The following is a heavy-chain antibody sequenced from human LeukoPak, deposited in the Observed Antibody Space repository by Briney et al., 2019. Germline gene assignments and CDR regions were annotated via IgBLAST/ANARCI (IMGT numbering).Heavy chain of an antibody. D-gene: IGHD2-15*01. V-gene: IGHV4-34*01. Sequence: SETLSLTCAVYGGSFSGYYWSWIRQPPGKGLEWIGEINHSGSTNYNPSLKSRVTILVDTSKNQFSLKLSSVTAADTAVYYCARDPYCSGGSCYLGWFDPWGQGTLVTVSS. CDR2: INHSGST. J-gene: IGHJ5*02. CDR3: ARDPYCSGGSCYLGWFDP. CDR1: GGSFSGYY.